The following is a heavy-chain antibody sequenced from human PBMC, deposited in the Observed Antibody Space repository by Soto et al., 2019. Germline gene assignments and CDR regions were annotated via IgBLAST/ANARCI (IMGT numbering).Heavy chain of an antibody. Sequence: SETLSLTCAVYGGSFSGYYWSWIRQPPGKGLEWIGEINHSGSTNYNPSLKSRVTISVDTSKNQFSLKLSSVTAADTAVYYCARGGRGYCSGGSCYPTYYFDYWGQGTLVTVSS. CDR1: GGSFSGYY. CDR2: INHSGST. J-gene: IGHJ4*02. D-gene: IGHD2-15*01. CDR3: ARGGRGYCSGGSCYPTYYFDY. V-gene: IGHV4-34*01.